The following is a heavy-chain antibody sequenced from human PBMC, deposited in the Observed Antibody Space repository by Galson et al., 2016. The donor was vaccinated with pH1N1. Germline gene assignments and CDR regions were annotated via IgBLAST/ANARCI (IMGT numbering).Heavy chain of an antibody. V-gene: IGHV3-11*03. CDR2: ISASGDYT. CDR3: AGSPRRYHFDS. D-gene: IGHD1-14*01. CDR1: EFTFSDYF. Sequence: SLRLSCAASEFTFSDYFMGWVRQALGKGLEYISYISASGDYTNYAYSVKGRYTVSRDNDKKSMYLQINSLRVEDTAIYYCAGSPRRYHFDSWGQGILVAVSS. J-gene: IGHJ4*02.